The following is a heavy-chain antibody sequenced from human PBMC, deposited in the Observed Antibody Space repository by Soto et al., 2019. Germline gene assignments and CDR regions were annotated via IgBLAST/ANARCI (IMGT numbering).Heavy chain of an antibody. Sequence: EVQLLESGGGLVQPGGSLRLSCAASGFTFSSYAMSWVRQAPGKGLEWGSAISGSGGSTYYADSVKGRFTISRDNSKNTLYLQMNSLRAEDTAVYYCAKDQAGYGLRFLEWFQNWFDPWGQGTLVTVSS. CDR1: GFTFSSYA. D-gene: IGHD3-3*01. V-gene: IGHV3-23*01. CDR3: AKDQAGYGLRFLEWFQNWFDP. J-gene: IGHJ5*02. CDR2: ISGSGGST.